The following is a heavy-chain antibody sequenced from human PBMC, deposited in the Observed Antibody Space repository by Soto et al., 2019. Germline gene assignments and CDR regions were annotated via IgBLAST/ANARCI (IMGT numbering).Heavy chain of an antibody. V-gene: IGHV3-21*01. Sequence: EVQLVESGGGLVKPGGSLRLSCAASGFTFSSYSMNWVRQAPGKGLEWVSSISSSSSYIYYADSVKGRFTTSRDNAKNSLYLQMNSLRAEDTAVYYCARVGGVLLWFGEPDGGGMDVWGQGTTVTVSS. CDR1: GFTFSSYS. J-gene: IGHJ6*02. D-gene: IGHD3-10*01. CDR2: ISSSSSYI. CDR3: ARVGGVLLWFGEPDGGGMDV.